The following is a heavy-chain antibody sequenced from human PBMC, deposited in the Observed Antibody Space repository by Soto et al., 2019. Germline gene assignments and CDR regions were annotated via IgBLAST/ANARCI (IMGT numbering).Heavy chain of an antibody. Sequence: QAQLVQSGGEVKRPGASVKVSCKASGYIFNNYGFNWVRQAPGQGLEWMGRISAFNGYTNLAQKSQGRPPLTTAASTNTAYMKLSSLRSGDTATFFCARGRAVVVPSATRAGFAVWGQGKMVTVSS. CDR1: GYIFNNYG. CDR2: ISAFNGYT. V-gene: IGHV1-18*01. J-gene: IGHJ3*01. CDR3: ARGRAVVVPSATRAGFAV. D-gene: IGHD2-15*01.